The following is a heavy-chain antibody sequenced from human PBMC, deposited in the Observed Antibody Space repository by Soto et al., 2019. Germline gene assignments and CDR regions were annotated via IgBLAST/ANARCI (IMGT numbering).Heavy chain of an antibody. D-gene: IGHD6-19*01. CDR3: AHMDSGYDSPPAVYSSGWYVDY. Sequence: SGPTLVNPTQTLTLTCTFSGFSLSTSGMCVSWIRQPPGKALEWLALIDWDDDKRYSPSLKSRLTITKDTSKNQVVLTMTNMDPVDTATYYCAHMDSGYDSPPAVYSSGWYVDYWGQGTLVTVSS. V-gene: IGHV2-5*08. CDR1: GFSLSTSGMC. CDR2: IDWDDDK. J-gene: IGHJ4*02.